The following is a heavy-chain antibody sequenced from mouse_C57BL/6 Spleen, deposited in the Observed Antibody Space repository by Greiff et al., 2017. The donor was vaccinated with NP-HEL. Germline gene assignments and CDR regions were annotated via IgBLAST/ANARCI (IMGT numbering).Heavy chain of an antibody. V-gene: IGHV1-74*01. CDR3: AISPHYGSSYRYYAMDY. CDR1: GYTFTSYW. Sequence: VQLQQSGAELVKPGASVKVSCKASGYTFTSYWMHWVKQRPGQGLEWIGRIHPSDSDTNYNQKFKGKGTLTVDKSSSTAYMQLSSLTSEDSAVYYCAISPHYGSSYRYYAMDYWGQGTSVTVSS. CDR2: IHPSDSDT. J-gene: IGHJ4*01. D-gene: IGHD1-1*01.